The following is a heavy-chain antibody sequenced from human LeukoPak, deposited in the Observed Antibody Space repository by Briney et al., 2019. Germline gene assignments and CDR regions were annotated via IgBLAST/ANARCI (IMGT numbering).Heavy chain of an antibody. CDR1: GGSISSYY. D-gene: IGHD2-21*02. V-gene: IGHV4-59*01. Sequence: SETLSLTCTVSGGSISSYYWSWFRQPPGKGLEWIGHIYYSGSTNHNPSLKSRVTISVDTSKNQISLKLSSVTAADTAVYYCARLAYCGADCYLPDYWGQGTLVTVSS. CDR3: ARLAYCGADCYLPDY. J-gene: IGHJ4*02. CDR2: IYYSGST.